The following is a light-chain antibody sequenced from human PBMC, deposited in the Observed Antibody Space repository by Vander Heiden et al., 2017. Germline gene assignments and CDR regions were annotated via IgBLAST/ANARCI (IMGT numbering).Light chain of an antibody. CDR1: NIGGKG. CDR2: DDS. V-gene: IGLV3-21*02. CDR3: QVWDKSSEHSV. J-gene: IGLJ3*02. Sequence: SSVLTPPPSLSVAPPPPATIIRGGNNIGGKGVNWYQQKPGQAPVLVVYDDSVRPSAIPARFSGSNSGNTATLTISRVEAGDEADYCCQVWDKSSEHSVFGGGTKLTVL.